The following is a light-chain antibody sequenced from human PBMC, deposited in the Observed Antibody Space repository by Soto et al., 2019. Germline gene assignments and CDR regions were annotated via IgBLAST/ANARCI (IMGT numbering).Light chain of an antibody. Sequence: QSALTQPASVSASPGQSITISCTGTISDVGSYNFVSWYQQYPGKAPKVMIYEASKRPSGVSNRFSASKSGNTASLTISGLQADDEADYYCVSYAGSYNYVFGTGTKV. CDR2: EAS. CDR3: VSYAGSYNYV. J-gene: IGLJ1*01. CDR1: ISDVGSYNF. V-gene: IGLV2-23*01.